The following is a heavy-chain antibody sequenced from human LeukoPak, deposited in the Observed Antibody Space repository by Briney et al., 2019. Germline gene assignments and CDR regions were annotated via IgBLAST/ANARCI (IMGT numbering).Heavy chain of an antibody. Sequence: PAASVKVSCKASGYTFTRYDINWVRQATGQGLEWMGWMNPNSGNTGYAQKFQGRVTMTRNTSISTAYMELSSLRSEDTAVYYCASGRSGYDCPPDYCYYGMDVWGQGTTVTVSS. CDR2: MNPNSGNT. J-gene: IGHJ6*02. D-gene: IGHD5-12*01. CDR1: GYTFTRYD. CDR3: ASGRSGYDCPPDYCYYGMDV. V-gene: IGHV1-8*01.